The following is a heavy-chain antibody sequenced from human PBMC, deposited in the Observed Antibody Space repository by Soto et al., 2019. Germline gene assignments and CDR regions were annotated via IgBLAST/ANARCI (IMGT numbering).Heavy chain of an antibody. CDR3: AMAQITAQYYFDY. D-gene: IGHD6-6*01. J-gene: IGHJ4*02. CDR1: GFIFSDYY. Sequence: PGGSLRLSCAASGFIFSDYYMSWIRQAPGKGLVWVSYISGSGSYTHYADSVKGRFTISRDNAKNSLYLQIYSLRAEETAVYYCAMAQITAQYYFDYWGQGA. CDR2: ISGSGSYT. V-gene: IGHV3-11*06.